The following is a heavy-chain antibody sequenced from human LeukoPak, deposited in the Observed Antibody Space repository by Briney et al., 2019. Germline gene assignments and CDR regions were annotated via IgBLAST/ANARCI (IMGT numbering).Heavy chain of an antibody. CDR1: GFTFSSHW. J-gene: IGHJ4*02. Sequence: QPGGSLRLSCAASGFTFSSHWMSWVRQAPGKGLEWVANIKQDGSEKYYVDSVKGRFTISRDNAKNSLYLQMNSLRAEDTAVYYCARTVAVAGTYYFDYWGQGTLVTVSS. CDR3: ARTVAVAGTYYFDY. V-gene: IGHV3-7*01. CDR2: IKQDGSEK. D-gene: IGHD6-19*01.